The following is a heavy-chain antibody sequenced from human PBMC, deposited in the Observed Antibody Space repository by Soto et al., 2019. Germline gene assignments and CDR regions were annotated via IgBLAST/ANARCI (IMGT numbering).Heavy chain of an antibody. CDR1: GFRCSHRT. CDR3: GKERRGSFCSGCGY. D-gene: IGHD3-10*02. Sequence: LGLSCTASGFRCSHRTMNWVRQGPGTSLEWVAGISGSGDSARYADSVRGRFTISRDNSRDTLYLQMNSLRVDDTAVYYCGKERRGSFCSGCGYCGQGHPVTASS. V-gene: IGHV3-23*01. J-gene: IGHJ4*02. CDR2: ISGSGDSA.